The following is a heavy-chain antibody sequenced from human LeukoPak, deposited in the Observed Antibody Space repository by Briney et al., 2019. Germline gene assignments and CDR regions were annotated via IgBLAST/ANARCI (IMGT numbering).Heavy chain of an antibody. D-gene: IGHD3-10*01. CDR1: GFTFSTYA. V-gene: IGHV3-23*01. CDR3: AKAGRPIGGRWSDC. Sequence: GGSLRLSCAASGFTFSTYAMSWVRQAPGKGLEWVAGISGSGGTTYYADSVKGRFTISRDNSRSSLYLQMNSLRADDTAVYYCAKAGRPIGGRWSDCWGQGTLVTVSS. CDR2: ISGSGGTT. J-gene: IGHJ4*02.